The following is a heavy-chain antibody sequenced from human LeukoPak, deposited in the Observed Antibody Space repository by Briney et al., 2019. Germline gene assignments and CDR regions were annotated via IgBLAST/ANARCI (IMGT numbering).Heavy chain of an antibody. V-gene: IGHV1-8*02. Sequence: ASVKVSCKASGGTFSSYDINWVRQATGQGLEWMGWMNPNSGNTGYAQKFQGRVTMTRNTSISTAYMELSSLRSEDTAVYYCARGRYSSRNLYYMDVWGKGTTVTISS. D-gene: IGHD6-13*01. CDR3: ARGRYSSRNLYYMDV. CDR1: GGTFSSYD. J-gene: IGHJ6*03. CDR2: MNPNSGNT.